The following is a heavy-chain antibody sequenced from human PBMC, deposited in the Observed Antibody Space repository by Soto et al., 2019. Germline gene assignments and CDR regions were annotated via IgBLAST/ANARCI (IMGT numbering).Heavy chain of an antibody. CDR1: GFTFSSYG. V-gene: IGHV3-30*18. J-gene: IGHJ6*03. Sequence: QVQLVESGGGVVQPGRSLRLSCAASGFTFSSYGMHWVRQAPGKGLEWVAVIAYDGSNKYYADSVKGRFTISRDNSKNTLYLQINSLRAEDTAVYYCAKDGGWLRLAYYYMDVWGKGTTVTVSS. CDR2: IAYDGSNK. D-gene: IGHD5-12*01. CDR3: AKDGGWLRLAYYYMDV.